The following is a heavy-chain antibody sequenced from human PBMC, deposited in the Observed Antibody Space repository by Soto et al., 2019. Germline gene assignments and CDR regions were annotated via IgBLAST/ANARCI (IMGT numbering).Heavy chain of an antibody. Sequence: SETLSLTCTVSGASISRGDYYWNWIRQSPRKGLEWIGNTYNNGRPNYNPSLKSRVTISGDSSKNQFSLKLRSLSAADTAVYYCARGGVYDFWSGLFDWGQGTLVTVSS. CDR1: GASISRGDYY. V-gene: IGHV4-30-4*01. D-gene: IGHD3-3*01. J-gene: IGHJ4*02. CDR2: TYNNGRP. CDR3: ARGGVYDFWSGLFD.